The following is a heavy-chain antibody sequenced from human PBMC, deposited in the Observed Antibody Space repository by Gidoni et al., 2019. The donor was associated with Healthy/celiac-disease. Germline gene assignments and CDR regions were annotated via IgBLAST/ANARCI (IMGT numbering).Heavy chain of an antibody. J-gene: IGHJ4*02. Sequence: QVQLVQSGAEVKKPGASVKVSCKASGYTFTGYYMHWVRQAPGQGLEWMGWINPNSGGTNYAQKFQGWVTMTRDTSISTAYMELSRLRSDDTAVYYCARGDTIFGAVIGFDYWGQGTLVTVSS. D-gene: IGHD3-3*01. V-gene: IGHV1-2*04. CDR2: INPNSGGT. CDR1: GYTFTGYY. CDR3: ARGDTIFGAVIGFDY.